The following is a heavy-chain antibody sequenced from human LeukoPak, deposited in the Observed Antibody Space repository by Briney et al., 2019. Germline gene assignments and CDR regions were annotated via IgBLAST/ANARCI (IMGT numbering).Heavy chain of an antibody. CDR3: AKGGPDDY. V-gene: IGHV3-23*01. Sequence: GGSLRLSCEASGFTFSSYLMSWVRQAPGKGLDWVSSICGSGGTTYYADSVKGRFTISRDNSKNTLYLQMNSLRAEDTAVYYCAKGGPDDYWGQGTLVTVSS. D-gene: IGHD1-14*01. CDR1: GFTFSSYL. CDR2: ICGSGGTT. J-gene: IGHJ4*02.